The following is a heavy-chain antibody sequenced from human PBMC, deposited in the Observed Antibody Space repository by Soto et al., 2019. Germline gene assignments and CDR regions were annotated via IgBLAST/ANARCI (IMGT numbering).Heavy chain of an antibody. CDR2: INHSGST. V-gene: IGHV4-34*01. CDR1: GGSFSGHF. Sequence: SETLSLTCAVYGGSFSGHFWSWIRQPPGKGLEWIGEINHSGSTNFNPSLKSRVTISLDTSKNQFSLTLSAVTAADTAMYYCSTRAYDTNGYYRFDPWGQGTLVTVSS. D-gene: IGHD3-22*01. J-gene: IGHJ5*01. CDR3: STRAYDTNGYYRFDP.